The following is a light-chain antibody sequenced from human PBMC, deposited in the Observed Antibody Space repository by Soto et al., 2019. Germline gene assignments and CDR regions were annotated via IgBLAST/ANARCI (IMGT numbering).Light chain of an antibody. CDR3: QQANSFPIT. J-gene: IGKJ4*01. CDR1: QAISSW. CDR2: ATS. Sequence: IQMTQSPSSVFASVGDRVTITCRASQAISSWLTWYQQKPGKAPRMLIFATSSLQIGVPSRFSGSGSGTDFTLTISSLQPEDFATYYCQQANSFPITFGGGTKVDIK. V-gene: IGKV1-12*01.